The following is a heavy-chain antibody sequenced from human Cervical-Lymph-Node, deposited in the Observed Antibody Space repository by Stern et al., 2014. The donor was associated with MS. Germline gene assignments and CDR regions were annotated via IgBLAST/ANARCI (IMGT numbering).Heavy chain of an antibody. V-gene: IGHV1-69*09. CDR3: STRVGARDHAHDALHF. CDR1: GDTFSTYT. J-gene: IGHJ3*01. Sequence: QMQLVESGAEVKKPGSSVKVSCKPSGDTFSTYTIHWVRQAPGPGLEWLGRVIPILGLTPYAQTFPGRVTITAADSTRPAYLELSSLRSEETALYYCSTRVGARDHAHDALHFWGQGTMVTVSS. D-gene: IGHD3-10*01. CDR2: VIPILGLT.